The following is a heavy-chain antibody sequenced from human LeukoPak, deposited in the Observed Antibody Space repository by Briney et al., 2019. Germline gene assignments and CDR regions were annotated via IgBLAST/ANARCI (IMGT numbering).Heavy chain of an antibody. D-gene: IGHD2/OR15-2a*01. J-gene: IGHJ4*02. CDR3: ARTLDYLSQVDY. CDR2: IIPILGIA. Sequence: ASVKVSCKASGGTFSSYAISWVRQAPGQGLEWMGRIIPILGIANYAQKFQGRVTITADKSTSTAYMELSSLRSEDTAVYYRARTLDYLSQVDYWGQGTLVTVSS. V-gene: IGHV1-69*04. CDR1: GGTFSSYA.